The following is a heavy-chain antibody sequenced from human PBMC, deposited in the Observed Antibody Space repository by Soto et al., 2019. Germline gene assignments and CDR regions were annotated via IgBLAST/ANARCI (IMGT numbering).Heavy chain of an antibody. J-gene: IGHJ4*02. V-gene: IGHV3-7*01. CDR1: GFTFSSYW. CDR2: IKQDGSEK. D-gene: IGHD3-10*01. CDR3: AIDMIQYYYGSGIALYFDY. Sequence: PGGSLRLSCAASGFTFSSYWMSWVRQAPGKGLEWVANIKQDGSEKYYVDSVKGRFTISRDNAKNSLYLQMNSLRAEDTAVYYCAIDMIQYYYGSGIALYFDYWGQGTLVTVS.